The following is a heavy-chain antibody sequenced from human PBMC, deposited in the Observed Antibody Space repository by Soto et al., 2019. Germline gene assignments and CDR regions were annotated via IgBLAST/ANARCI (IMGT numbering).Heavy chain of an antibody. CDR1: GGSLSRGDYC. J-gene: IGHJ5*02. V-gene: IGHV4-30-4*01. Sequence: PSETLSLTCSVSGGSLSRGDYCWSWIRQPPGKGLAWIGNIDYTGSTYYNPTLKIPVTISVDKSKNQFSLTLRSVTAADTAVYYCARERTEDARLHPWGQGTLVTV. CDR2: IDYTGST. D-gene: IGHD2-2*01. CDR3: ARERTEDARLHP.